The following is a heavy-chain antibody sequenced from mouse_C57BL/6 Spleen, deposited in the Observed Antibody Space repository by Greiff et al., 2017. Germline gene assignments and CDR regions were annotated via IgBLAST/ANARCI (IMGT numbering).Heavy chain of an antibody. Sequence: EVQLQQSGPVLVKPGASVKMSCKASGYTFTDYYMNWVKQSHGKSLEWIGVINPYNGGTSYNQKFKGKATLTVDKSSSTAYMELNSLTSEDSAVYYCARCVYDYDWGFDYWGQGTTLTVSS. D-gene: IGHD2-4*01. CDR1: GYTFTDYY. V-gene: IGHV1-19*01. J-gene: IGHJ2*01. CDR3: ARCVYDYDWGFDY. CDR2: INPYNGGT.